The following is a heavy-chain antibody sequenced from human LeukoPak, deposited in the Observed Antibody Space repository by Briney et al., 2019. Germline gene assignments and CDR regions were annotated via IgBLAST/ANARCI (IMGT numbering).Heavy chain of an antibody. Sequence: SETLSLTCTVSGYSISSGYYWGWIRQPPGKGLEWIGSIYHSGRTFYNPSLKSRVTISVDKSKNQFSLNVNSLTAADTAVYYCARNGYYCIDVWGKGTTVTVSS. J-gene: IGHJ6*03. D-gene: IGHD2-8*01. V-gene: IGHV4-38-2*02. CDR2: IYHSGRT. CDR3: ARNGYYCIDV. CDR1: GYSISSGYY.